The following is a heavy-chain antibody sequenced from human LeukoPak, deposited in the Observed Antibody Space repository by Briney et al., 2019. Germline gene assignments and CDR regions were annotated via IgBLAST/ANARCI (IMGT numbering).Heavy chain of an antibody. J-gene: IGHJ4*02. Sequence: ASVKVPCKVSGYTFTVYYMHWVRQAPGQGLEWMGIINPSGGSTSYAQKFQGRVTMTRDTSTSTVYMELSSLRSEDTAVYYCAREFVDTAMDYYFDYWGQGTLVTVSS. CDR2: INPSGGST. CDR3: AREFVDTAMDYYFDY. CDR1: GYTFTVYY. D-gene: IGHD5-18*01. V-gene: IGHV1-46*01.